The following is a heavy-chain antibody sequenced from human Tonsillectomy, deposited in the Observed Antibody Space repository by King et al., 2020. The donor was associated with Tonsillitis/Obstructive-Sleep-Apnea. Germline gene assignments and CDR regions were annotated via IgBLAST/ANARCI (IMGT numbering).Heavy chain of an antibody. V-gene: IGHV3-15*01. CDR2: IKSETHGGTT. J-gene: IGHJ4*02. CDR1: GFTFTDAW. CDR3: ARGTTDTTQPFDY. D-gene: IGHD4-17*01. Sequence: VQLVESGGGLVKPGGSLRLSCAASGFTFTDAWMSWVRQAPGKGLEWVGRIKSETHGGTTDYAAPVKGRFTISRDDSKDTLYLQINSLKIEDPAVYYCARGTTDTTQPFDYWGQGTLVTVSS.